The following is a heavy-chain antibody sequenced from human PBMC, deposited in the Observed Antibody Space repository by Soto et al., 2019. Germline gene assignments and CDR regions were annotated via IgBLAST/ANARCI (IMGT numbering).Heavy chain of an antibody. Sequence: GGSPRLSCAASGFTFSSYVMRWVRQAPGKGLEWVSSISSRDNTYYADSVKGRFTISRDNSKNTLYLQMNSLRAEDTAVYYCAAGVSYFLDYWGQGTLVTVSS. J-gene: IGHJ4*02. CDR2: ISSRDNT. D-gene: IGHD3-10*01. CDR3: AAGVSYFLDY. V-gene: IGHV3-23*01. CDR1: GFTFSSYV.